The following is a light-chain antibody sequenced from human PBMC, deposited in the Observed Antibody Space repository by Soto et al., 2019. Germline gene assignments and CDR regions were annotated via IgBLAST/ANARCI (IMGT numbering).Light chain of an antibody. CDR1: QSISDY. CDR3: QQYNSYPWT. V-gene: IGKV1-39*01. J-gene: IGKJ1*01. Sequence: DIQMTQSPSSLSASVGDRVTITCRASQSISDYLNWYQQRPGKTPKLLISATFNLQSGVPSRFNGSGSGTDFTLTISSLQPDDFATYYCQQYNSYPWTFGQGTKVEIK. CDR2: ATF.